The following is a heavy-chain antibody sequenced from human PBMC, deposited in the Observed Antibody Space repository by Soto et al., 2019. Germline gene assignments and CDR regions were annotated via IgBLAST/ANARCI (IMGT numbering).Heavy chain of an antibody. J-gene: IGHJ5*01. D-gene: IGHD6-19*01. Sequence: GESLKISCKGSGYSFTSYWIGWVRQMPGKGLEWMGIIYPGDSDTRYSPSFQGQVTISADKSISTAYLQWSSLKASDTAMYYCARHVYCIAVADRYNWFASWGQGTLVTVSS. CDR2: IYPGDSDT. V-gene: IGHV5-51*01. CDR1: GYSFTSYW. CDR3: ARHVYCIAVADRYNWFAS.